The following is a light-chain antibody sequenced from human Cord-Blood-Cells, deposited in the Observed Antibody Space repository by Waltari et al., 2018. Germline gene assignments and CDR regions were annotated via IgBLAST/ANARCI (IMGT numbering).Light chain of an antibody. CDR1: QSISSY. CDR3: QQSYSTPWT. Sequence: DIQMTQSPSSLSASVGDRVTITCRASQSISSYLNWYQQKPGKAPKLLIYAASSLQSGVPSRFSGSGSGTDCTLTISSLQPEDFATYYCQQSYSTPWTFGQGP. CDR2: AAS. J-gene: IGKJ1*01. V-gene: IGKV1-39*01.